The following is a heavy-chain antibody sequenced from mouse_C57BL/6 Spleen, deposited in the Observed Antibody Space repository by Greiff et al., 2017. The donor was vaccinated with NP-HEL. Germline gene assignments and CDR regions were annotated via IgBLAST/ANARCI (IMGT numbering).Heavy chain of an antibody. V-gene: IGHV1-53*01. D-gene: IGHD1-1*01. J-gene: IGHJ2*01. CDR2: INPSNGGT. Sequence: VQLQQPGTELVKPGASVKLSCKASGYTFTSSWMHWVKQRPGQGLEWIGNINPSNGGTNYNEKFKSKATLTVDKSSSTAYMQLSSLTSEDAAVYSCARGGDYYGSSYGYWGQGTTLTVSS. CDR3: ARGGDYYGSSYGY. CDR1: GYTFTSSW.